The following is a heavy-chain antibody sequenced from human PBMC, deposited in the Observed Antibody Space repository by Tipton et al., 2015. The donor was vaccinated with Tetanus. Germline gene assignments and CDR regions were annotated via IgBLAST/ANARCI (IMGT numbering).Heavy chain of an antibody. CDR3: ARDQARGARGWNYFDY. J-gene: IGHJ4*02. V-gene: IGHV4-31*03. Sequence: TLSLTCTVSGGSISSGDYYWSWIRQHPGKGLEWIGDIYYSGSTYYNPSLKSRVTISVDTSKNQFSLQLNSVTAADTAVYYCARDQARGARGWNYFDYWGQGTLATVSS. D-gene: IGHD1-26*01. CDR1: GGSISSGDYY. CDR2: IYYSGST.